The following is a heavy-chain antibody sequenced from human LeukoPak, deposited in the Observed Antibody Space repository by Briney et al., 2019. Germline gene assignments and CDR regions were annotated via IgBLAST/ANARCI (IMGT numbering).Heavy chain of an antibody. V-gene: IGHV4-59*08. CDR1: GMSGGTINSYY. Sequence: SETLSLTCSVSGMSGGTINSYYWSWIRQPPGQGLEWLGYIYYNGSTNYSPSLKSRVTMSIDRSQNQFSLKLTSVSAADTAVYYCARHLNYDILTGYYPIVNWFDPWGQGTLVTVSS. CDR2: IYYNGST. D-gene: IGHD3-9*01. CDR3: ARHLNYDILTGYYPIVNWFDP. J-gene: IGHJ5*02.